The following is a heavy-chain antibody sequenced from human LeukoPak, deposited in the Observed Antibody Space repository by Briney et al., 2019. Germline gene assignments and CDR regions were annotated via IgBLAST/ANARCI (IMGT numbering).Heavy chain of an antibody. J-gene: IGHJ4*02. CDR2: INSDGSST. CDR3: ASGWDYFDY. Sequence: GGXLRLSCAASGFTFSSYWMHWVRQAPGKGLVGVSRINSDGSSTIYADSVKGRFTISRDNAKNTLYLQMNSLRAEDTAVYYCASGWDYFDYWGQGTLVTVSS. V-gene: IGHV3-74*01. CDR1: GFTFSSYW. D-gene: IGHD6-19*01.